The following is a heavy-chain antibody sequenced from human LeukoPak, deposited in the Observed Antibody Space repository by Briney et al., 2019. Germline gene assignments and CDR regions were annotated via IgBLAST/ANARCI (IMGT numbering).Heavy chain of an antibody. CDR1: GFTFSSYA. CDR3: AKAPADRVLMVYAIWVDY. V-gene: IGHV3-23*01. Sequence: QSGGSLRLSCAASGFTFSSYAMSWVRQAPGKGLEWVSAISGSGGSTYYADSVKGRFTISRDNSKNTLYLQMNSLRAEDTAVYYCAKAPADRVLMVYAIWVDYWGQGTLVTVSS. J-gene: IGHJ4*02. D-gene: IGHD2-8*01. CDR2: ISGSGGST.